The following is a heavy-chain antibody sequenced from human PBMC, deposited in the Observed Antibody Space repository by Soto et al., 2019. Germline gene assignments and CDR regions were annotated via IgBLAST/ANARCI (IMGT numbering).Heavy chain of an antibody. D-gene: IGHD4-17*01. J-gene: IGHJ6*02. CDR2: IDPSDSYT. CDR1: GYRFTSYW. Sequence: GESLKISCKGSGYRFTSYWIRWVRQMPGKGLEWMGRIDPSDSYTNYSPSFQGHVTISADKSISTAYLQWSSLKASDTAMYYCARFPTVVTYYYYGMDVWGQGTTVTVSS. CDR3: ARFPTVVTYYYYGMDV. V-gene: IGHV5-10-1*01.